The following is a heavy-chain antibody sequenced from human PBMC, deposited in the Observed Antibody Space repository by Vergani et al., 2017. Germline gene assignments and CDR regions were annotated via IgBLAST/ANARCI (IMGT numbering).Heavy chain of an antibody. J-gene: IGHJ6*03. CDR2: ISGSVGST. V-gene: IGHV3-23*01. CDR3: AKSRLPRYCSGGSCYSPHPNYYYYYYMDV. D-gene: IGHD2-15*01. CDR1: GFTFSSYA. Sequence: EVQLLESGGGLVQPGGSLRLSCAASGFTFSSYAMSWVRPAPGKGLEWVSAISGSVGSTYYADSVKGRFTISRDNSQNTLYLQMNSLRAEDTAVYYCAKSRLPRYCSGGSCYSPHPNYYYYYYMDVWGKGTTVTVSS.